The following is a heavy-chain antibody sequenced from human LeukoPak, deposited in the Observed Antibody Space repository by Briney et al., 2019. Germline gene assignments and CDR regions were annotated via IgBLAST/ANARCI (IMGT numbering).Heavy chain of an antibody. Sequence: SQTLSLTCTVSGGSISSGLYYWSWIRQPAGKGLEWIGRIYTSESTYYNPSLKSRVTISVDTSKNQFSLKLNSVTAADTAVYYCARGLRSSGYSYGQGYYYGMDVWGQGTTVTVSS. D-gene: IGHD5-18*01. CDR2: IYTSEST. J-gene: IGHJ6*02. CDR3: ARGLRSSGYSYGQGYYYGMDV. CDR1: GGSISSGLYY. V-gene: IGHV4-61*02.